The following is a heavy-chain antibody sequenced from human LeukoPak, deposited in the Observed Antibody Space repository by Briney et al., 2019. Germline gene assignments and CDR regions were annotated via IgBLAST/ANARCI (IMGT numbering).Heavy chain of an antibody. J-gene: IGHJ3*02. CDR2: INPNSGGT. D-gene: IGHD6-19*01. Sequence: GASVKVSCKASGYTFTGYYMHWVRQAPGQGLEWMGWINPNSGGTNYAQKFQGWVTMTRDTSISTAYMELSRLRSDDTAVYYCARALRLSSGWYDDAFDIWGQGTMVTVSS. CDR1: GYTFTGYY. CDR3: ARALRLSSGWYDDAFDI. V-gene: IGHV1-2*04.